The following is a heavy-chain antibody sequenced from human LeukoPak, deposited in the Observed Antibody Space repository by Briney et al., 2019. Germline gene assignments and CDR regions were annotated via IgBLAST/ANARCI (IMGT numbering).Heavy chain of an antibody. V-gene: IGHV4-59*01. Sequence: PSETLSLTCTVAGGSISSSHWNWIRQPPGNRLEWIGYMDSSGSTKYNPSLRSRVTISIDTSKNNFSLKLRSVTTADTAVYYCTRGYYDPFDLWGQGTLVTVSS. CDR2: MDSSGST. D-gene: IGHD3-22*01. J-gene: IGHJ5*02. CDR1: GGSISSSH. CDR3: TRGYYDPFDL.